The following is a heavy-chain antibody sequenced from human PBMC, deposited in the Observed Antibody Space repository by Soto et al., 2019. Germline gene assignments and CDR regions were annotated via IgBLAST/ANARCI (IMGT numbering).Heavy chain of an antibody. V-gene: IGHV1-3*01. CDR1: GYTFTSYA. J-gene: IGHJ4*02. CDR2: INAGNGNT. Sequence: ASVKVSCKASGYTFTSYAMHWVRQAPGQRLEWMGWINAGNGNTKYSQKFQGRVTITRDTSASTAYMELSSLRSEDTAVYYCSRVPLDPGVSDFWGQGTLVTVSS. CDR3: SRVPLDPGVSDF.